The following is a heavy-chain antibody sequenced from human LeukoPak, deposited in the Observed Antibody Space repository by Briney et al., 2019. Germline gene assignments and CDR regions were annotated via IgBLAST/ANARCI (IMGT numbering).Heavy chain of an antibody. CDR2: IYYSGST. Sequence: PSETLSLTCTVSGVSISSYYWSWIRQPPGKGLEWIGYIYYSGSTNYNPSLKSRVTISVDKSKNQFSLKLSSVTAADTAVYYCARDLRDSGYDGSGYWGQGTLVTVSS. CDR1: GVSISSYY. J-gene: IGHJ4*02. V-gene: IGHV4-59*12. CDR3: ARDLRDSGYDGSGY. D-gene: IGHD5-12*01.